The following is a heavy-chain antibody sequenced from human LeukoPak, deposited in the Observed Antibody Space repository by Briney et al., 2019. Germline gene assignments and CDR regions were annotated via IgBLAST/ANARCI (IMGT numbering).Heavy chain of an antibody. CDR2: IYYSGST. Sequence: SGTLSLTCTVAGGSISSYYWSWIRQPPGKGLEWIGYIYYSGSTNYNPSLKSRVTISVDTSKNQFSLKLSSVTAADTAVYYCGRELWSGYSLWDQGTLVTVSS. D-gene: IGHD3-3*01. J-gene: IGHJ4*02. CDR3: GRELWSGYSL. V-gene: IGHV4-59*01. CDR1: GGSISSYY.